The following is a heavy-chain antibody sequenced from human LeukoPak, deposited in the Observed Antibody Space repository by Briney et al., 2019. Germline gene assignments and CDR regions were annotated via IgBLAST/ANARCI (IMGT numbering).Heavy chain of an antibody. CDR2: IIPIFGTA. CDR3: ARLPLTGYSRGYYYGMDV. Sequence: ASVKVYCKASGGTFSRYAISWGRQAPGQGLEWMGGIIPIFGTANHARKFQGRVTITADESTSTAYMELSSLRSEDTAVYYCARLPLTGYSRGYYYGMDVWGQGTTVTVSS. D-gene: IGHD3-9*01. J-gene: IGHJ6*02. CDR1: GGTFSRYA. V-gene: IGHV1-69*13.